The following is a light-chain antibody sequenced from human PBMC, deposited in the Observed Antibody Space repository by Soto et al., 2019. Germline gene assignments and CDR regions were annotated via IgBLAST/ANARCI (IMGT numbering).Light chain of an antibody. CDR3: QQYGSSLYT. CDR2: GAS. CDR1: QSVSSSY. J-gene: IGKJ2*01. Sequence: EIVLTQSPGTLSLSPGERATLSCRASQSVSSSYLAWYQQKPGQAPRLLIYGASSRATGIPDRFSGSGSGTDFTLTISRLEPEDFAVYYCQQYGSSLYTFGQATKLEIK. V-gene: IGKV3-20*01.